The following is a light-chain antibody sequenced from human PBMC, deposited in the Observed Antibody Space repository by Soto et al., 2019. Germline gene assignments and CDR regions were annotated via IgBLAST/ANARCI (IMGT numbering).Light chain of an antibody. Sequence: DIQMTQSPSSLSASVGDRVTITCRASQGIMNYLAWFQQKPGKAPKSLIYDTSTLQSGVPPKFSGSGSGTEFTLTISSLQPEDFATYHCQQYKSYPLTFGGGTRVEIK. CDR2: DTS. V-gene: IGKV1-16*02. J-gene: IGKJ4*01. CDR3: QQYKSYPLT. CDR1: QGIMNY.